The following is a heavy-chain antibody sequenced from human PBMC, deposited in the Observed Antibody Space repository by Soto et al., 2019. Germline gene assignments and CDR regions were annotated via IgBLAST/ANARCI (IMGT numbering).Heavy chain of an antibody. CDR3: ARVRRDSSGWYEFRWFDP. D-gene: IGHD6-19*01. J-gene: IGHJ5*02. V-gene: IGHV1-18*01. Sequence: QVQLVQSGAEVKKPGASVKVSCKASGYTFTSYGISWVRQAPGQGLEWMGWISAYNDNTNYAQKFQGRVTMTTDTSTSTAYMELRSLRSDDTAVYYCARVRRDSSGWYEFRWFDPWGQGTLVTVSS. CDR1: GYTFTSYG. CDR2: ISAYNDNT.